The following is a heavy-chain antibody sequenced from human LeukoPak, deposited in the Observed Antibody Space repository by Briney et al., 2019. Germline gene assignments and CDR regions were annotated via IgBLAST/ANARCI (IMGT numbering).Heavy chain of an antibody. Sequence: GGSLRLSCAASGLTVGSNYMNWVRQAPGEGLEWVSVIHSGGSTYYADSVKGRFTISRDNSKNTLYLQMNSLRSEDTAVYYCARSLYGAYIDYWGQGTLVTVSS. D-gene: IGHD4-17*01. CDR3: ARSLYGAYIDY. J-gene: IGHJ4*02. V-gene: IGHV3-53*01. CDR1: GLTVGSNY. CDR2: IHSGGST.